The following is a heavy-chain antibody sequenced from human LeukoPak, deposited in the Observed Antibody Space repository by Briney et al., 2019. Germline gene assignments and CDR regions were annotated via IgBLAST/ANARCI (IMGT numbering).Heavy chain of an antibody. CDR2: IVVGSGNT. D-gene: IGHD3-3*01. CDR1: GFTFTSSA. V-gene: IGHV1-58*01. CDR3: AAVPYYDFRSGLGGFDY. J-gene: IGHJ4*02. Sequence: ASVKVSCKASGFTFTSSAVQWVRQARGQRLEWIGWIVVGSGNTNYAQKFQERVTITRDMSTSTAYMELSSLRSEDTAVYYCAAVPYYDFRSGLGGFDYWGQGTLVTVSS.